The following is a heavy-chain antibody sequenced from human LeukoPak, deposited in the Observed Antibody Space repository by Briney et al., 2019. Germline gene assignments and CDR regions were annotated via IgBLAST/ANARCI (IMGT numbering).Heavy chain of an antibody. Sequence: GGSLRLSCAASGFTFDDYAMHWARQAPGKGLEWVSGISWNSGSIGYADSVKGRFTISRDNAKNSLYLQMNSLRAEDTALYYCAKDYSSSWYYFDYWGQGTLVTVSS. D-gene: IGHD6-13*01. V-gene: IGHV3-9*01. CDR3: AKDYSSSWYYFDY. CDR2: ISWNSGSI. J-gene: IGHJ4*02. CDR1: GFTFDDYA.